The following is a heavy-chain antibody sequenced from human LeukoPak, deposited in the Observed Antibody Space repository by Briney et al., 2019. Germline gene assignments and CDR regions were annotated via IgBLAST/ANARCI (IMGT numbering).Heavy chain of an antibody. CDR3: ARLGFVVPAVIFDY. Sequence: PGRSLRLSCAASGFTVSSNYMSWVRQAPGEGLEWVSVIYIGGSTYYADSVKGRFTISRDISKNTLYLQMNSLRAEDTAMYYCARLGFVVPAVIFDYWGQGTLVTVSS. V-gene: IGHV3-53*01. CDR2: IYIGGST. CDR1: GFTVSSNY. J-gene: IGHJ4*02. D-gene: IGHD2-2*02.